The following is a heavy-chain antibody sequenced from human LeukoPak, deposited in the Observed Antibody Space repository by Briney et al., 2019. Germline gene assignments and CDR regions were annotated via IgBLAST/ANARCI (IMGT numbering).Heavy chain of an antibody. J-gene: IGHJ4*02. CDR1: GFTVSSNY. V-gene: IGHV3-53*01. CDR2: IYSGGST. Sequence: GGSLRLSCAASGFTVSSNYMSWVRQAPVKGLEWVSVIYSGGSTYYADSVKGRFTISRDNSKNTLYLQMNSLRAEDTAVYYCARVSRGPHPYHYDSSGYMDYWGQGTLVTVSS. D-gene: IGHD3-22*01. CDR3: ARVSRGPHPYHYDSSGYMDY.